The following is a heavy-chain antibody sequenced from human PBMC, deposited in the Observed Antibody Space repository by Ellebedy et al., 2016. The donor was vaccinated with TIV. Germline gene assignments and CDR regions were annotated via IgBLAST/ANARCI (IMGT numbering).Heavy chain of an antibody. J-gene: IGHJ6*02. CDR2: IIPIFGTA. CDR1: GGTFSSYA. Sequence: AASVKVSCKASGGTFSSYAISWVRQAPGQGLEWMGGIIPIFGTANYAQKFQGRVTITADESTSTAYMELSSLRSEDTAVYYCAREGITMVRDNYYYYGMDVWGQGTTVTVSS. D-gene: IGHD3-10*01. V-gene: IGHV1-69*13. CDR3: AREGITMVRDNYYYYGMDV.